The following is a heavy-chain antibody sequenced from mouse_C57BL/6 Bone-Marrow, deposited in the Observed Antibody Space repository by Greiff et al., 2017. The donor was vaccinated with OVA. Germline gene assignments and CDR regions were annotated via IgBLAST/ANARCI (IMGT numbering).Heavy chain of an antibody. Sequence: QVQLQQPGAELVRPGSSVKLSCKASGYTFTSYWMHWVKQRPIQGLEWIGNIDPSDSETHYNQKFKDKATLTVDKSSSTAYMQLSSLTSEDSAVYYCARRMIGSPKYFDVWGTGTTVTVSS. CDR3: ARRMIGSPKYFDV. V-gene: IGHV1-52*01. J-gene: IGHJ1*03. CDR1: GYTFTSYW. D-gene: IGHD1-1*01. CDR2: IDPSDSET.